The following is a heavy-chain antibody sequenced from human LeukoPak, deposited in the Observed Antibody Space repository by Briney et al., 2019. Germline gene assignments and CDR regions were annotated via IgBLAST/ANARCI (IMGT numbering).Heavy chain of an antibody. V-gene: IGHV3-21*01. J-gene: IGHJ5*02. D-gene: IGHD4-23*01. CDR1: GFTFSSYS. CDR3: ARDRWYNWFDP. CDR2: ISSSSSYI. Sequence: PGGSLRLSCAASGFTFSSYSMNWVRQAPGKGLEWVSSISSSSSYIYYADSMKGRFTISRDNAKDSLYLQMNSLRAEDTAVYYCARDRWYNWFDPWGQGTLVTVSS.